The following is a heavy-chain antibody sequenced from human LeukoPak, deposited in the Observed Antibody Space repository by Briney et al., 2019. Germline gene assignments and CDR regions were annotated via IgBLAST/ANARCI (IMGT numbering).Heavy chain of an antibody. V-gene: IGHV3-9*01. D-gene: IGHD5-12*01. J-gene: IGHJ3*02. CDR3: AKAPSGPNAFDI. Sequence: GGSLRLSCAASGFTFDDYAMHWVRQAPGKGLEWVSGISWNSGSIGYADSVKGRFTISRDNAKNSLYLQMNSLRAEDTALYYCAKAPSGPNAFDIWGQGTMVTVSS. CDR2: ISWNSGSI. CDR1: GFTFDDYA.